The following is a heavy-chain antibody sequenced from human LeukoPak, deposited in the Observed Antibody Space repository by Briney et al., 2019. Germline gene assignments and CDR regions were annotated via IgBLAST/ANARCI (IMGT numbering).Heavy chain of an antibody. D-gene: IGHD3-22*01. CDR2: ISGSGGST. CDR1: GFTFSSYA. Sequence: GGSLRLSCAASGFTFSSYAMSWVRQAPGKGLGWVSAISGSGGSTYYADSVKGRFTIARDNSKNTLYRQMNSLRAEHTAVFCCAKGSRGYYRETFDFGGKGPLVPVSS. J-gene: IGHJ4*02. CDR3: AKGSRGYYRETFDF. V-gene: IGHV3-23*01.